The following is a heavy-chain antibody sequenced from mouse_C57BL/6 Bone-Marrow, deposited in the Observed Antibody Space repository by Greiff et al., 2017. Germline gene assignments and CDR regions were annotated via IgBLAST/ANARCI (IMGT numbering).Heavy chain of an antibody. Sequence: QVQLQQPGAELVKPGASVKMSCKASGYTFTSYWITWVKQRPGQGLEWIGDIYPGSGSTNYNEKFKSKATLTVDTSSSTAYMQLSSLTSEDSAVYYCARGDRRYGNYAMDYWGQGTSVTVSS. CDR2: IYPGSGST. V-gene: IGHV1-55*01. D-gene: IGHD2-14*01. J-gene: IGHJ4*01. CDR1: GYTFTSYW. CDR3: ARGDRRYGNYAMDY.